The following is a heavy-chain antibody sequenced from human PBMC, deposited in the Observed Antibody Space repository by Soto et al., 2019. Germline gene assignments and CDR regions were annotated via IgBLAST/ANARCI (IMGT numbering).Heavy chain of an antibody. CDR3: ASSHAGAHITAAVH. Sequence: PSETLSLTCTVSGGSISNYYWNWIRQPPGKGLEWIGYIYHSGSTYYNPSLKSRVTISVDRSKNQFSLKLSSVTAADTAVYYCASSHAGAHITAAVHWGQGTLVTVSS. CDR1: GGSISNYY. J-gene: IGHJ4*02. V-gene: IGHV4-59*12. D-gene: IGHD6-13*01. CDR2: IYHSGST.